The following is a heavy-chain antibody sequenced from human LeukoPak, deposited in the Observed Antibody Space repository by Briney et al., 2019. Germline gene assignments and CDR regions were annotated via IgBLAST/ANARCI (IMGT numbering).Heavy chain of an antibody. CDR2: IDTDGSIT. D-gene: IGHD6-13*01. CDR1: GFTFRSSW. Sequence: SGGSLRLSCAASGFTFRSSWMQWVRQAPGKGLVWVSRIDTDGSITHYADSVKGRFTISRDNSKNTLYLQMNSLRAEDTAVYYCAKGQQLVRSRFDYWGQGTLVTVSS. V-gene: IGHV3-74*01. J-gene: IGHJ4*02. CDR3: AKGQQLVRSRFDY.